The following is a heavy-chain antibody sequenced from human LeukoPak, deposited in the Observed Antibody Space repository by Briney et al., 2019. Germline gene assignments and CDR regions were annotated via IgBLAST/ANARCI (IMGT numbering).Heavy chain of an antibody. CDR3: AREGYYESGNYYKVMGFDY. Sequence: PSETLSLTCTVSGGSIRGGSYYWSWIRQPAGKGLEWIGRIYTSGTTNYNPSLKSRVTISVDTSKNQFSLKLSSVTAADTAVYYCAREGYYESGNYYKVMGFDYWGQGTLVTVSS. J-gene: IGHJ4*02. CDR2: IYTSGTT. CDR1: GGSIRGGSYY. V-gene: IGHV4-61*02. D-gene: IGHD3-10*01.